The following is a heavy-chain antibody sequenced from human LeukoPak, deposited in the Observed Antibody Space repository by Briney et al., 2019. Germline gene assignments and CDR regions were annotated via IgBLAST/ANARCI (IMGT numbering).Heavy chain of an antibody. Sequence: SQTLSLTCAISGDSVSSNSAAWNWIRQSPSRGLEWLGRTYYRSKWYNDYAVSMRSRVSINPDTSKNQFSLQLNSVTPEDTAVYYCARGIFTGYSSSWSWGGLDYWGQGTLVTVSS. V-gene: IGHV6-1*01. D-gene: IGHD6-13*01. J-gene: IGHJ4*02. CDR2: TYYRSKWYN. CDR1: GDSVSSNSAA. CDR3: ARGIFTGYSSSWSWGGLDY.